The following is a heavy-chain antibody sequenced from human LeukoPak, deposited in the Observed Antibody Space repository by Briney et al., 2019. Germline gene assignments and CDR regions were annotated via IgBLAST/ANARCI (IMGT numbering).Heavy chain of an antibody. J-gene: IGHJ4*02. CDR3: ARDTSRSWYNPHYFDY. Sequence: PGGSLRLSCAGSGFTFSSYSMNWVRQAPGKGLEWVSSISSSSSYIFYADSVKGRFTISRDNAKNSLYLQMNSLRAEDTAVYYCARDTSRSWYNPHYFDYWGQGTLVTVSS. V-gene: IGHV3-21*01. CDR1: GFTFSSYS. CDR2: ISSSSSYI. D-gene: IGHD6-13*01.